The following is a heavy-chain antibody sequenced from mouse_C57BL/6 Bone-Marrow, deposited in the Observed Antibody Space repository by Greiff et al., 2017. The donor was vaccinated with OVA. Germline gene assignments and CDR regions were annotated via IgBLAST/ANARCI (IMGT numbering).Heavy chain of an antibody. CDR2: INYDGSST. J-gene: IGHJ2*01. Sequence: EVKLVESEGGLVQPGRSMKLSCTASGFTFSDYYMAWVRQVPEKGLEWVANINYDGSSTYYLDSLKSRFIISRDNAKNILYLQMSSLKSEDTATYYCARFYYGSSYFDYRGQSTTLTVSS. V-gene: IGHV5-16*01. CDR1: GFTFSDYY. D-gene: IGHD1-1*01. CDR3: ARFYYGSSYFDY.